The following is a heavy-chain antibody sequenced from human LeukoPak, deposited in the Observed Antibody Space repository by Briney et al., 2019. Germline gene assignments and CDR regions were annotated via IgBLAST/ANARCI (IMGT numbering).Heavy chain of an antibody. Sequence: PGGSLRLSCAASGFTFSSYAMSWVRQAPGKGLEWVSYISSSSSTIYYADSVKGRFTISRDNAKNSLYLQMNSLRAEDTAVYCCARQDHSSSWSPFDYWGQGTLVTVSS. CDR2: ISSSSSTI. J-gene: IGHJ4*02. D-gene: IGHD6-13*01. CDR1: GFTFSSYA. V-gene: IGHV3-48*04. CDR3: ARQDHSSSWSPFDY.